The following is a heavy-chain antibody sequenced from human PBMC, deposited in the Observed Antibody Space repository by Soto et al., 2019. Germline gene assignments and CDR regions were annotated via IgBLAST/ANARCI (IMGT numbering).Heavy chain of an antibody. V-gene: IGHV3-23*01. CDR2: TTTNGHT. J-gene: IGHJ4*02. CDR1: GGNSIDCG. CDR3: AKGLLNGRWYAAD. D-gene: IGHD6-13*01. Sequence: RDSSRAGGGNSIDCGRSWIRKKTGKRLEWVSVTTTNGHTAYADSVKGRFTISRDNSKNTAYLQMNSLRAEDTAVYYCAKGLLNGRWYAADWGQGTLVTVSS.